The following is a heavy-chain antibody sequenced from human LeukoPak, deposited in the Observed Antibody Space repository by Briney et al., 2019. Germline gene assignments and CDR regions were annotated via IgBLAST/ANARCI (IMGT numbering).Heavy chain of an antibody. V-gene: IGHV5-51*01. CDR3: ARALRTGQGDYVPVL. CDR2: IYPGNSET. Sequence: GESLKISCKASGYKLTNYWIGWVRQMPGMGLEWMTIIYPGNSETRYSPSFQGQVTISADKSIGTMYLQWSSLKASDTAMYYCARALRTGQGDYVPVLWGQGTLVIV. D-gene: IGHD4-17*01. J-gene: IGHJ4*02. CDR1: GYKLTNYW.